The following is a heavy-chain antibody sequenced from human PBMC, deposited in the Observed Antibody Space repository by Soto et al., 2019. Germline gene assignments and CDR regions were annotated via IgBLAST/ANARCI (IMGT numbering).Heavy chain of an antibody. CDR3: AKAGGVSCNSATCNRYDY. CDR2: ISASGVST. CDR1: GFTFSSYA. Sequence: EVQLLESGGGLVQPGGSLRLSCAASGFTFSSYAMSWVRQAPGKGLEWVSTISASGVSTYYADSVKGRFTLSRDNSKNTLYLQMNSLRAEDTAVYYCAKAGGVSCNSATCNRYDYWAQGSLVTVSS. J-gene: IGHJ4*02. V-gene: IGHV3-23*01. D-gene: IGHD2-2*02.